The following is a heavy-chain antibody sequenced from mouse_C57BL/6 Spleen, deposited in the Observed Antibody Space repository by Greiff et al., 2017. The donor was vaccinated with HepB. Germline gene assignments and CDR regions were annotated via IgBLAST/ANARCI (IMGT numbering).Heavy chain of an antibody. CDR2: IDPSDSYT. CDR3: ARGYYGSHY. CDR1: GYTFTSYW. Sequence: QVQLQQPGAELVKPGASVKLSCKASGYTFTSYWMQWVKQRPGQGLEWIGKIDPSDSYTNYNQKFKGKATLTVDTSSSTAYMQLSSLTSEDSAVYYCARGYYGSHYWGQGTTLTVSS. D-gene: IGHD1-1*01. J-gene: IGHJ2*01. V-gene: IGHV1-50*01.